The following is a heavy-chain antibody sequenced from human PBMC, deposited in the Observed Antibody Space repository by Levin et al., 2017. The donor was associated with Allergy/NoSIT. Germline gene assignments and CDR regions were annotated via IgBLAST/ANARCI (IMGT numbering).Heavy chain of an antibody. Sequence: GGSLRLSCAASGFTSSSYWMSWVRQAPGKGLEWVAHIKQDGSEKYYADSVKGRFTISRDNAKNSLYLQMNSLRAEDTAVYYCATYGGSGNLDHWGQGTLVTVSS. D-gene: IGHD1-26*01. CDR3: ATYGGSGNLDH. J-gene: IGHJ4*02. CDR2: IKQDGSEK. V-gene: IGHV3-7*01. CDR1: GFTSSSYW.